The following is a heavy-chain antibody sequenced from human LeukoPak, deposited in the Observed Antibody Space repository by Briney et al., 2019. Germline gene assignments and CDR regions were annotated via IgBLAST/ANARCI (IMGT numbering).Heavy chain of an antibody. V-gene: IGHV4-39*07. Sequence: SETLSLTCTVSSGSISTSNYYWGWVRQPPGKALEWIGNIFYSGSTYYSPSLKSRVTISLDTSRNQFSLKLSSVTAADTAVYYCARSVRGVTQFDYWGQGTLVTVSS. D-gene: IGHD3-10*01. CDR2: IFYSGST. CDR3: ARSVRGVTQFDY. J-gene: IGHJ4*02. CDR1: SGSISTSNYY.